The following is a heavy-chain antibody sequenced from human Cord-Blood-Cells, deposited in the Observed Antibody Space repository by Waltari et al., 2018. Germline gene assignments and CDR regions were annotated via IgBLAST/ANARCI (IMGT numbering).Heavy chain of an antibody. Sequence: QVQLVQSGAEVKKPGSSVKVSCKASGGTFSSYAISWVRQAPGQGLEWMGGIIPIFGTANYAQKFQGRVTITADKSTSTAYMELSSLRSEDTAVYYCASGSADFWSGYYIYGIDVWGQGTTVTVSS. J-gene: IGHJ6*02. CDR2: IIPIFGTA. CDR3: ASGSADFWSGYYIYGIDV. V-gene: IGHV1-69*06. D-gene: IGHD3-3*01. CDR1: GGTFSSYA.